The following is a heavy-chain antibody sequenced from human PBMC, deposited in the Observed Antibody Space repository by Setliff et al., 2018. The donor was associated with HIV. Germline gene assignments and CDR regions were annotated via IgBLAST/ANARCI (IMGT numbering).Heavy chain of an antibody. V-gene: IGHV4-39*01. D-gene: IGHD1-1*01. J-gene: IGHJ4*02. Sequence: SSETLSLTCAVYGGSFSGYHWGWIRQPPGKGLEWIGSVYYSGSTYYNPSLKSRLTISVDTSTNKFSLKLSSVTAADTAVYYCARLRGLNLEPFDYWGQGTLVTVSS. CDR1: GGSFSGYH. CDR2: VYYSGST. CDR3: ARLRGLNLEPFDY.